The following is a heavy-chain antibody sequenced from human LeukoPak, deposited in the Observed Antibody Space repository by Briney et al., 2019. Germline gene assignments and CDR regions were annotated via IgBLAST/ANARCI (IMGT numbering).Heavy chain of an antibody. J-gene: IGHJ4*02. CDR1: FSVSSKY. CDR3: TGSDTTMVRFDY. D-gene: IGHD5-18*01. CDR2: LYVGGNT. Sequence: GGSLRLSCTTSFSVSSKYMSWVRQAPGKGLDWVSVLYVGGNTYYADSVKGRFTISRDNSRNTLFLQMNSLRVEDTAIYYCTGSDTTMVRFDYWGLGTLVTVSS. V-gene: IGHV3-53*01.